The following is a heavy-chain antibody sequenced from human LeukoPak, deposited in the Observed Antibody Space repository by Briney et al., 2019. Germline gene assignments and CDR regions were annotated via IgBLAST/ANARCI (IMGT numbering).Heavy chain of an antibody. CDR1: GGYINSGNYY. CDR3: ASGGVGARPD. CDR2: IYISGAI. Sequence: PSETLSPTCTVSGGYINSGNYYWNWIRQPAGTGLEWIGRIYISGAINYNPSLKSRVTISVDTSKKQFSLKLTSVTAADTAVYYCASGGVGARPDWGQGTLVIVSS. V-gene: IGHV4-61*02. J-gene: IGHJ4*02. D-gene: IGHD1-26*01.